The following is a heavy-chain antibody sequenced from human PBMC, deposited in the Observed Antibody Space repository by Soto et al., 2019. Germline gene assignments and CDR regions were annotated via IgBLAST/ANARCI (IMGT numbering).Heavy chain of an antibody. CDR1: RVAYSCYA. D-gene: IGHD2-2*02. CDR3: ARASYCISTSCYIIGPDFYYYYSGMDV. V-gene: IGHV1-69*13. J-gene: IGHJ6*02. CDR2: IIPIFGTA. Sequence: SVKLTSKASRVAYSCYAISWVRQSPGQGLEWMGGIIPIFGTANYAQKFQGRVTITADESTSTAYMELSSLRSEDTAVYYCARASYCISTSCYIIGPDFYYYYSGMDVWGQGTTVTVSS.